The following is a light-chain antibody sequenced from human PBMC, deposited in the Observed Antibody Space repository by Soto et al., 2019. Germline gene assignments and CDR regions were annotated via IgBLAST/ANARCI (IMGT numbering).Light chain of an antibody. J-gene: IGKJ1*01. Sequence: EIVLTQSPATLSLSPGERATLSCRASQSVSHYLAWYQQRPGQAPRLLIYDAYNRATDIPARFSGSGSGTDFTLTISSLEPEDFAVYYCQQRSNWPRTFGQGTEVEIK. CDR1: QSVSHY. CDR3: QQRSNWPRT. V-gene: IGKV3-11*01. CDR2: DAY.